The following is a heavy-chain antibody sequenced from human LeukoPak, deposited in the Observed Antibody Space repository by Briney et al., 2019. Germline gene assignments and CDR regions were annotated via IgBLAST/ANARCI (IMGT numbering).Heavy chain of an antibody. D-gene: IGHD6-13*01. J-gene: IGHJ2*01. CDR3: ATGPIAAAGTGYFDL. V-gene: IGHV1-24*01. CDR1: GYTLTELY. CDR2: IDPEDGET. Sequence: GASVKVSCKVSGYTLTELYMHWVRQAPGKGLEWMGGIDPEDGETIYAQKFQGRVTMTEDSSTDTAYMELSSLRSEDTAVYYCATGPIAAAGTGYFDLWGRGTLVTVSS.